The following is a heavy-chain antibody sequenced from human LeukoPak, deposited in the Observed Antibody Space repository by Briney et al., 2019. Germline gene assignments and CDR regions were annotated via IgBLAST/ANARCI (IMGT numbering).Heavy chain of an antibody. CDR2: TCYRSKWYN. J-gene: IGHJ4*02. CDR1: GDSVSSNSAT. Sequence: SQTPSLTCAISGDSVSSNSATWNWVRQSPSRGLEWLGRTCYRSKWYNDYAVSVKSRITINPDTSKNQFSLQLNSVTPEDTAVYYCARVDPGYSSSWYQYWGQGTLATVSS. D-gene: IGHD6-13*01. V-gene: IGHV6-1*01. CDR3: ARVDPGYSSSWYQY.